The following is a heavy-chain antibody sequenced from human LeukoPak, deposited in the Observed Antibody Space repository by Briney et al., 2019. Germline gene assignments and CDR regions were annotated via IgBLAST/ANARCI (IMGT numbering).Heavy chain of an antibody. CDR2: SGST. CDR1: GYSISSGYY. D-gene: IGHD6-6*01. Sequence: SETLFLTCSVSGYSISSGYYWGWIRQPPGKGLEWIGSGSTYYNPSLKSRVTMSVDTSKNQFSLKLSSVTAADTAVYYCARDRDGSSSYAYYYYDYYMDVWGKGTTVTVSS. J-gene: IGHJ6*03. V-gene: IGHV4-38-2*02. CDR3: ARDRDGSSSYAYYYYDYYMDV.